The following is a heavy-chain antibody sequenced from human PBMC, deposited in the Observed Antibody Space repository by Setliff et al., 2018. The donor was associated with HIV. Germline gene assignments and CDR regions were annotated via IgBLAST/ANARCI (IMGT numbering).Heavy chain of an antibody. CDR2: IYQSGTT. D-gene: IGHD2-2*01. CDR1: GYSISSGCY. J-gene: IGHJ4*02. V-gene: IGHV4-38-2*01. CDR3: ARHAAGPDGPFDY. Sequence: ETLSLTCAVSGYSISSGCYWGWIRQPPGKGLEYIGNIYQSGTTYYNSSLSSRVTISVDTSKNQVSLKLSSVTAADTAVYYCARHAAGPDGPFDYWGQGTLVTVSS.